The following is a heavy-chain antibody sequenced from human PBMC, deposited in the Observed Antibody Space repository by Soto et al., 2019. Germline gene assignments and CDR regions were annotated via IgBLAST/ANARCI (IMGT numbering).Heavy chain of an antibody. V-gene: IGHV3-23*01. CDR2: ISGSGGST. J-gene: IGHJ3*02. D-gene: IGHD3-22*01. CDR1: GFTFSSYA. Sequence: PGGSLRLSCAASGFTFSSYAMSWVRQAPGKGLEWVSAISGSGGSTYYADSVKGRFTISRDNSKNTLYLQMNSLRAEDTAVYYCAGYNYYDSSGYFTLDAFDIWGQGTMVTVSS. CDR3: AGYNYYDSSGYFTLDAFDI.